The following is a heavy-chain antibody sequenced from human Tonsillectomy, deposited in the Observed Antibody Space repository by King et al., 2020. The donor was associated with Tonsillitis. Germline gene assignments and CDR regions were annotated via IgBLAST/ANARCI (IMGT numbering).Heavy chain of an antibody. CDR2: ISYDGSNK. V-gene: IGHV3-30*04. CDR3: ARGPCRSTSCYRDAFDI. CDR1: GFTFSSYA. Sequence: VQLVESGGGVVQPGRSLRLSCAASGFTFSSYAMHWVRQAPGKGLEWVAVISYDGSNKYYADSVKGRFTISRDNSKNTLYLQMNSLRAEDTAVYYCARGPCRSTSCYRDAFDIWGQGTMVTVSS. D-gene: IGHD2-2*01. J-gene: IGHJ3*02.